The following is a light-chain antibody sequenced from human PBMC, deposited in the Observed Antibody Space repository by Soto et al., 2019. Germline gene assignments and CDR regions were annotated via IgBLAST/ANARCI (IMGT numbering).Light chain of an antibody. CDR3: QQYHDWPLT. Sequence: EIVMTQSPATLSVSPGERATLSCRASQSVSSSLAWYQQKPGQAPRLLIQGASTRANDIPARFSGSGSGTEFTLTITSLQSEDFAVYYCQQYHDWPLTFGGGTTVEVK. CDR1: QSVSSS. J-gene: IGKJ4*01. V-gene: IGKV3-15*01. CDR2: GAS.